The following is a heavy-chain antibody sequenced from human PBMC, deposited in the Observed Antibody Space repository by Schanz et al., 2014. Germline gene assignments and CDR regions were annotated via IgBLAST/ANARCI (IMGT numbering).Heavy chain of an antibody. D-gene: IGHD1-20*01. CDR3: ANNWNLDY. CDR1: GFTFSSYA. Sequence: VRLVESGGGVVQPGGSLRLSCAASGFTFSSYAMSWVRQAPGMGLEWVSAISGRDGSTYYADSVRGRFTISRDNSKNTLYLQMNSLRAEDTAVYYCANNWNLDYWGQGTLXTVSS. J-gene: IGHJ4*02. CDR2: ISGRDGST. V-gene: IGHV3-23*04.